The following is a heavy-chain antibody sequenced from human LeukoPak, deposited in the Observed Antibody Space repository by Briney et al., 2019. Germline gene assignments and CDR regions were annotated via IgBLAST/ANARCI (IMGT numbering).Heavy chain of an antibody. CDR2: INPNSGGT. Sequence: ASVKVSCKAFGYTFTGYYMHWVRQAPGQGLEWMGWINPNSGGTNYAQKFQGRVTMTRDTSISTAYMELSRLRSDDTAVYYCARVFRYGFGMDVWGQGTTVTVSS. CDR3: ARVFRYGFGMDV. CDR1: GYTFTGYY. J-gene: IGHJ6*02. V-gene: IGHV1-2*02. D-gene: IGHD1-14*01.